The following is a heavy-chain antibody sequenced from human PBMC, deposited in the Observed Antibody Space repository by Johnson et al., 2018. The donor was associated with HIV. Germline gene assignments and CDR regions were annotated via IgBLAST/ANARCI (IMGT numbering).Heavy chain of an antibody. Sequence: VQLVESGGGLVQPGVSLKLACAASGFTFSGSALHWVRQASGKGLEWLGPIRSKGVTYATAYAASVKVRFTISRDDSQNTAYLQMNSLRTEDTAVYYCTKFVGYCSGGGCNTPGDVWGQGTMVTVSS. CDR1: GFTFSGSA. CDR2: IRSKGVTYAT. V-gene: IGHV3-73*02. CDR3: TKFVGYCSGGGCNTPGDV. D-gene: IGHD2-15*01. J-gene: IGHJ3*01.